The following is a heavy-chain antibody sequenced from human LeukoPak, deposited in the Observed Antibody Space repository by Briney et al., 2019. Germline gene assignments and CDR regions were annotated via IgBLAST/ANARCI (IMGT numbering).Heavy chain of an antibody. D-gene: IGHD6-13*01. J-gene: IGHJ4*02. CDR3: ARDSYSSSWYSYFDY. Sequence: GGSLRLSCAASGFTFSSYSMNWVRQAPGKGLEWVSSISSSSSYIYYADSVKGRFTISRDNAKNSLYLQMNSLRAEDTAVYYCARDSYSSSWYSYFDYWGKGTLVTVSS. CDR1: GFTFSSYS. V-gene: IGHV3-21*01. CDR2: ISSSSSYI.